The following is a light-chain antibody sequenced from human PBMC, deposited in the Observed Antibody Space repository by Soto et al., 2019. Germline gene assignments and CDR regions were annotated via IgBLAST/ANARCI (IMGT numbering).Light chain of an antibody. CDR2: TNT. CDR1: SSNIGAGYD. Sequence: QSVLTQPPSVSGAPWHRVTISCTGSSSNIGAGYDVHWYQQLPGTAPKLLIYTNTNRPSGVPDRFSGSKSGTSASLAIAGLQAEDEADYYCQSYDSSLSGGVFGGGTKLTVL. V-gene: IGLV1-40*01. J-gene: IGLJ2*01. CDR3: QSYDSSLSGGV.